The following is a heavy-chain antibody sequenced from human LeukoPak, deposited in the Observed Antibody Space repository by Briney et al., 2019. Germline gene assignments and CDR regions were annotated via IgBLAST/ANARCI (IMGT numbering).Heavy chain of an antibody. CDR2: INPNSGGT. J-gene: IGHJ6*03. D-gene: IGHD2-2*01. CDR3: ARVRRPYCSSTSCFSWYYYMDV. V-gene: IGHV1-2*02. Sequence: RASVKVSCKASGYTFTGYYMHWVRQAPGQGLEWMGWINPNSGGTNYAQKFQGRVTITRNTSISTAYMELSSLRSEDTAVYYCARVRRPYCSSTSCFSWYYYMDVWGKGTTVTVSS. CDR1: GYTFTGYY.